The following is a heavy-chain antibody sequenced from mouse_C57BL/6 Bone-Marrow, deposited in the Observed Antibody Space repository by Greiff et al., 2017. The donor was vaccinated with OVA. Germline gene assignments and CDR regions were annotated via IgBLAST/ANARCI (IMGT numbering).Heavy chain of an antibody. CDR2: ISSGGSYT. D-gene: IGHD1-1*01. CDR1: GFTFSSYG. V-gene: IGHV5-6*01. Sequence: EVKVVESGGDLVKPGGSLKLSCAASGFTFSSYGMSWVRQTPDKRLAWVATISSGGSYTYYPDSVKGRFTISRDNAKNTLYLQMSSLKSEDTAMYYCARQGIYYYGLGYFDVWGTGTTVTVSS. J-gene: IGHJ1*03. CDR3: ARQGIYYYGLGYFDV.